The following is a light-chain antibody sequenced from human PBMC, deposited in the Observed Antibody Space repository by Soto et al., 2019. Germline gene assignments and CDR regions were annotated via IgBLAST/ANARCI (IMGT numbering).Light chain of an antibody. CDR1: QSVSSW. V-gene: IGKV1-5*03. Sequence: DIQMTQSPSTLSASVGDRVTITFRASQSVSSWLAWYQQKPGKAPKLLIYRASSLESGVPSRFSGSVSGTEYTLTISSLQPDDFATYYCQQYDTSPVTFGQGTKVEIK. CDR2: RAS. CDR3: QQYDTSPVT. J-gene: IGKJ1*01.